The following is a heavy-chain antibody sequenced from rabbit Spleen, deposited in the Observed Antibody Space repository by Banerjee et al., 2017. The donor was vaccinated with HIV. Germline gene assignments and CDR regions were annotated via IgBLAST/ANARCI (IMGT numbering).Heavy chain of an antibody. D-gene: IGHD8-1*01. V-gene: IGHV1S45*01. J-gene: IGHJ6*01. CDR3: ARDSCSSFSSYGMDL. Sequence: QEQLEESGGDLVKPGTSLTLTCTASGFTLSSSYWMCWVRQAPGKGLEWIACIYTGSGSTYYASWAKGRFTISKTSSTTVDLKVTSLTAADTATYFCARDSCSSFSSYGMDLWGQGTLVTVS. CDR1: GFTLSSSYW. CDR2: IYTGSGST.